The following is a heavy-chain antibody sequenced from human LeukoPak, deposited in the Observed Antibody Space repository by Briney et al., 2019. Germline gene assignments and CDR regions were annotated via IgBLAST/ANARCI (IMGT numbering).Heavy chain of an antibody. V-gene: IGHV1-69*05. CDR2: IIPIFDTA. CDR3: ASPSPGIAAAGTYDAFDI. D-gene: IGHD6-13*01. CDR1: GGTFSSYA. J-gene: IGHJ3*02. Sequence: ASVKVSCKASGGTFSSYAISWVRQAPGQGLEWMGGIIPIFDTANYAQKFQGRVTITTDESTSIAYMELSSLRSEDTAVYYCASPSPGIAAAGTYDAFDIWGQGTMVTVSS.